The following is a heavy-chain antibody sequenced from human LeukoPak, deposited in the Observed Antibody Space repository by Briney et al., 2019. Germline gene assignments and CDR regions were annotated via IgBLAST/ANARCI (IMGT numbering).Heavy chain of an antibody. Sequence: SETLSLTCTVSGGSISSYYWSWIRQPPGKGLEWIGYIYYSGSTNYNPSLKSRATISVDTSKNQFSLKLSSVTAADTAVYYCARGRRGQLLYYYYYYMDVWGKGTTFTVSS. CDR3: ARGRRGQLLYYYYYYMDV. V-gene: IGHV4-59*01. CDR2: IYYSGST. CDR1: GGSISSYY. D-gene: IGHD2-2*01. J-gene: IGHJ6*03.